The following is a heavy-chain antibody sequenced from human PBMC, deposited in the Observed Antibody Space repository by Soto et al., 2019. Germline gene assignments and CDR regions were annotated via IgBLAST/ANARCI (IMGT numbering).Heavy chain of an antibody. V-gene: IGHV1-58*01. J-gene: IGHJ5*02. CDR2: IVLGSGNT. CDR1: RFTSTTSA. Sequence: SVKVSCKASRFTSTTSAVQWVRQARGQRLEWIGWIVLGSGNTHYAQKFQERVTITRDMSTSTAYMELSSLRSEDTAVYYCAVGDLQLVRASWGQGTLVTVSS. CDR3: AVGDLQLVRAS. D-gene: IGHD6-13*01.